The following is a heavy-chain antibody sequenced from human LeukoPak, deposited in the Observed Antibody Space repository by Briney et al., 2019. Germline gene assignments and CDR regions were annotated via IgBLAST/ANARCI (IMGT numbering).Heavy chain of an antibody. J-gene: IGHJ4*02. Sequence: GGSLRLSCAASGFTVTNNYMSCVRQAPGKGREWVSVIYGGGGTYYADSVKARFTISRDNSKNTLSLQMNSLRAEDTAMYYCAATNIGYCSGGSCPEHYWGQGTLVTVSS. CDR3: AATNIGYCSGGSCPEHY. V-gene: IGHV3-53*01. CDR1: GFTVTNNY. D-gene: IGHD2-15*01. CDR2: IYGGGGT.